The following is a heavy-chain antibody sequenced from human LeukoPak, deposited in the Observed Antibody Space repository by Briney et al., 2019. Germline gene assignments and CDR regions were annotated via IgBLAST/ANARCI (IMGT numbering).Heavy chain of an antibody. V-gene: IGHV1-18*01. CDR2: ISAYDGNT. CDR1: GYTFTSCG. J-gene: IGHJ4*02. Sequence: GASVKVSCKASGYTFTSCGISWVRQAPGQGLEWMGWISAYDGNTNYAQKLQGRVTMTTDTSTSTAYMELRSLRSDDTAVYYCARITYYYDSSGYHPAAPFDYWGQGTLVTVSS. D-gene: IGHD3-22*01. CDR3: ARITYYYDSSGYHPAAPFDY.